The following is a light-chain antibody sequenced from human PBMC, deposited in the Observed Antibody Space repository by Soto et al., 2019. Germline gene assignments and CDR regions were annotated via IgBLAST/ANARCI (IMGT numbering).Light chain of an antibody. CDR1: QSVGSY. V-gene: IGKV3-11*01. CDR3: QQRSNWPPMYT. Sequence: EIVLTQSPATLSLSPGERATLSCRASQSVGSYLAWYQQKPGQAPRLLIYDASIRATGIPARFSGSGSGTDFTLTISGLAPEDFAVYYCQQRSNWPPMYTFGQGTKLEIK. J-gene: IGKJ2*01. CDR2: DAS.